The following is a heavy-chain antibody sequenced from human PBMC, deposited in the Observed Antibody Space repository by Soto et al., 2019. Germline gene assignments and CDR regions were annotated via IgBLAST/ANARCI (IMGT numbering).Heavy chain of an antibody. J-gene: IGHJ4*01. CDR2: IIPILGIA. Sequence: QVQLVQSGAEVKKPGSSVKVSCKASGGTFSSYTISWVRQAPGQGLEWMGRIIPILGIANYAQNSQGRVTINAENSPTTAYMELSSLRSEDTAVYYCARGIRGYSDGYEDYWGHGSLVTVSS. D-gene: IGHD5-18*01. CDR1: GGTFSSYT. CDR3: ARGIRGYSDGYEDY. V-gene: IGHV1-69*02.